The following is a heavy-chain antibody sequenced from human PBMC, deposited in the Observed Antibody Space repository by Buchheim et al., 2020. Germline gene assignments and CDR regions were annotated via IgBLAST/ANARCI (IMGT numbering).Heavy chain of an antibody. V-gene: IGHV4-61*01. D-gene: IGHD6-13*01. CDR3: ARDRKWQQLRWFDP. CDR2: IYYSGST. CDR1: GGSVSSGSYY. Sequence: QVQLQESGPGLVKPSETLSLTCTVSGGSVSSGSYYWSWIRQPPGKGLEWIGYIYYSGSTNYNPSLKSRVTISVDTSKNQFSLKLSSVTAADTAVYYCARDRKWQQLRWFDPWGQGTL. J-gene: IGHJ5*02.